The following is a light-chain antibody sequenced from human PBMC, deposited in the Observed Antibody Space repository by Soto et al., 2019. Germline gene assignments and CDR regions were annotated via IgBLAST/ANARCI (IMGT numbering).Light chain of an antibody. CDR1: SSDVGGYNY. CDR3: SSYTTTNPYV. CDR2: EVS. V-gene: IGLV2-14*01. J-gene: IGLJ1*01. Sequence: QSGLTQPASVSGSPGQSITISCTGTSSDVGGYNYVSWSQQHPGKAPKLMIYEVSNRPSGVSNRFSGSKSGNTASLTISGLQAEDEADYYCSSYTTTNPYVFGTGTKLTVL.